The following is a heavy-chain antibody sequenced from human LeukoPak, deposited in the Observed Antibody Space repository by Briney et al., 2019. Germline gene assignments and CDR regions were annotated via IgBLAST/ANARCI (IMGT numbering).Heavy chain of an antibody. CDR1: GYTFTTYA. CDR2: INSDNGNT. D-gene: IGHD3-9*01. V-gene: IGHV1-3*04. J-gene: IGHJ5*02. CDR3: ARAPYDFLTGYSLNWFDP. Sequence: GASVKVSCKASGYTFTTYAIHWVRQAPGQRLEWMGWINSDNGNTKYSQKFQGRVTIIRDTSAYTAYMELRSLSSADTAVYFCARAPYDFLTGYSLNWFDPWGQGTLVTVSS.